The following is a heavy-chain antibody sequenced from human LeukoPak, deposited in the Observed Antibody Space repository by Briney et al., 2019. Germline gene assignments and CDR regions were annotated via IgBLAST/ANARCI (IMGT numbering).Heavy chain of an antibody. Sequence: SETLSLTCAVYGGSFSGYYWSWIRQPPGKGLEWIGEINHSGSTNYNPSLKSRVTISVDTSKNQLSLKLSSVTAADTAVYYCARGQTVLLWFGELLMYNWFDPWGQGTLVTVSS. V-gene: IGHV4-34*01. CDR3: ARGQTVLLWFGELLMYNWFDP. D-gene: IGHD3-10*01. CDR1: GGSFSGYY. CDR2: INHSGST. J-gene: IGHJ5*02.